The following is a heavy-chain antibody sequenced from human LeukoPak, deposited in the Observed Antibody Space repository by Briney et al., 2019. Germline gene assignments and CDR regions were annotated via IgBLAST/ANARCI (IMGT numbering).Heavy chain of an antibody. J-gene: IGHJ4*02. V-gene: IGHV4-39*01. CDR2: IFYSGST. Sequence: SETLSLTCTVSGGSISSSSYYWRWIRQPPGKGLEWIGNIFYSGSTYYKPSLMSRATISVDRPKNQFSLKLSSVTAADTAVYYCARLLMVRGVFTYHFDYWGQGTLVTVSS. CDR3: ARLLMVRGVFTYHFDY. D-gene: IGHD3-10*01. CDR1: GGSISSSSYY.